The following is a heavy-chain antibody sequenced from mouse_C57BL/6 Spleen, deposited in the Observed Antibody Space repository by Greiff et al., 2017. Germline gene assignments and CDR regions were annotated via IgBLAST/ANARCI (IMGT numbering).Heavy chain of an antibody. Sequence: DVQLQQSGPGLVKPSQSLSLTCSVTGYSITSGYYWNWIRQFPGNKLEWMGYISYDGSNNYNPSLKNRISITRDTSKNQFFLKLNSVTTEDTATYYCARAHFDVWGTGTTVTVSS. CDR1: GYSITSGYY. CDR2: ISYDGSN. CDR3: ARAHFDV. J-gene: IGHJ1*03. V-gene: IGHV3-6*01.